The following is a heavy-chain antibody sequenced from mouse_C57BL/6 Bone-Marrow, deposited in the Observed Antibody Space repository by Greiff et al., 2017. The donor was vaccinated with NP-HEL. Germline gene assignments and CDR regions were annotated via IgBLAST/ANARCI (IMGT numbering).Heavy chain of an antibody. V-gene: IGHV1-82*01. D-gene: IGHD3-2*02. CDR1: GYAFSSSW. CDR3: ARSGQLRLGFAY. Sequence: ESGPELVKPGASVKISCKASGYAFSSSWMNWVKQRPGKGLEWIGRIYPGDGDTNYNGKFKGKATLTADKSSSTAYMQLSSLTSEDSAVYFCARSGQLRLGFAYWGQGTLVTVSA. CDR2: IYPGDGDT. J-gene: IGHJ3*01.